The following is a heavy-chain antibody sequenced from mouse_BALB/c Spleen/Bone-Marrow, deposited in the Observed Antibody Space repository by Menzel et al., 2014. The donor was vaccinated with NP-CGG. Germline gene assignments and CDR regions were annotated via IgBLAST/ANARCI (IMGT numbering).Heavy chain of an antibody. CDR1: GYAFTNYL. Sequence: VMLVESGAELVRPGTSVKVSCKASGYAFTNYLIEWVKQRPGQGLEWIVVINPGSGGTNYNEKFKGKATLTADKSSSTAYMQLSSLTSDDSAVYFCARRDDAMDYWGQGTSVTVSS. J-gene: IGHJ4*01. D-gene: IGHD3-3*01. CDR3: ARRDDAMDY. CDR2: INPGSGGT. V-gene: IGHV1-54*03.